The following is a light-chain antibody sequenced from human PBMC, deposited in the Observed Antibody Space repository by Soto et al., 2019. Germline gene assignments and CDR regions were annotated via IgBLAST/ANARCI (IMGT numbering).Light chain of an antibody. Sequence: DIQMTQSPSSLSASVGDRVAITCQASQDISNYLNWYQQKPGKAPKLLIYAASSLQSGVPSRFSGSGSGTEFTLTISGLQPDDFATYYCQHYNTYSTWTFGQGTKVDIK. V-gene: IGKV1-16*01. J-gene: IGKJ1*01. CDR1: QDISNY. CDR2: AAS. CDR3: QHYNTYSTWT.